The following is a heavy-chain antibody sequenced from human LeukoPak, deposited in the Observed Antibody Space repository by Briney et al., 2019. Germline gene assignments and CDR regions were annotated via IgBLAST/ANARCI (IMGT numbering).Heavy chain of an antibody. CDR3: ARGTSGWLQFPPKIEVDY. Sequence: PGGSLRLSCAASGFTFSSYTMNWVRQAPGKGLEWVSSISSSSSYIYYADSVKGRFTISRDNAKNSLYLQMNSLRAEDTAVYYCARGTSGWLQFPPKIEVDYWGQGTLVTVSS. CDR1: GFTFSSYT. J-gene: IGHJ4*02. CDR2: ISSSSSYI. V-gene: IGHV3-21*01. D-gene: IGHD5-24*01.